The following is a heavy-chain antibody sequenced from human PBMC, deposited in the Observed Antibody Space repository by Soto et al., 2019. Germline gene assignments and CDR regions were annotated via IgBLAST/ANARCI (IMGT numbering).Heavy chain of an antibody. V-gene: IGHV1-69*13. CDR2: IIPIFGTA. D-gene: IGHD2-15*01. Sequence: SVKVSCEASGGTFSSYAISWVRQAPGQGLEWMGGIIPIFGTANSAQQFQGRVTITAAESTSTAYMELRSPRSEETAVYYCARGVVGALGRNWGQGXLVTVCS. CDR3: ARGVVGALGRN. J-gene: IGHJ4*02. CDR1: GGTFSSYA.